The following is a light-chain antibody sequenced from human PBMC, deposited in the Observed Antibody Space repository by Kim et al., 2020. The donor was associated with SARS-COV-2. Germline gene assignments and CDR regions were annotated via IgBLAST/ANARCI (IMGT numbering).Light chain of an antibody. CDR3: YQYYRYPT. Sequence: LSAVVGVSLTITCRASQTLSSSLAWYQHSPAQAPHLLLSTASSFQSRVPSRFSGSGSETAFTLTISRLQPYDFASYHCYQYYRYPTFGQGTKVEI. V-gene: IGKV1-5*03. CDR1: QTLSSS. J-gene: IGKJ1*01. CDR2: TAS.